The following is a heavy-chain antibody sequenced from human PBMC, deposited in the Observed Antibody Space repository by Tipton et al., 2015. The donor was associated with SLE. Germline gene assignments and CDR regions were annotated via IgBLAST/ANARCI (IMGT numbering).Heavy chain of an antibody. CDR1: GGSISSYY. CDR3: ARGAYFDL. CDR2: IYYSGST. Sequence: TLSLTCTVSGGSISSYYWSWIRQPPGKGLEWIGYIYYSGSTNYNPSLKSRVTISVDTSKNQFSLKLSSATAADTAVYYCARGAYFDLWGRGTLVTVSS. J-gene: IGHJ2*01. V-gene: IGHV4-59*01.